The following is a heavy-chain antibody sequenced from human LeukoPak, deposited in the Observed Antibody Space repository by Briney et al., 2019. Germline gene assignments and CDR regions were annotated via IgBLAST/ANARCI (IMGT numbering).Heavy chain of an antibody. J-gene: IGHJ4*02. CDR2: INRSGST. V-gene: IGHV4-34*01. D-gene: IGHD3-22*01. CDR1: GGSFSGYY. CDR3: ARTNYYDSSGYYSLDY. Sequence: SGTLSLTCAVYGGSFSGYYWSWIRQPPGKGLEWIGEINRSGSTNYNPSLKSRVTISVDTSKNHFSLKLSSVTAADTAVYYCARTNYYDSSGYYSLDYWGQGTLVTVSS.